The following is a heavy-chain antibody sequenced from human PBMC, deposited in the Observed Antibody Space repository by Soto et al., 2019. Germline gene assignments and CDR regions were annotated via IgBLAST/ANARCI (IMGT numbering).Heavy chain of an antibody. V-gene: IGHV3-33*01. Sequence: PGGSLRLSCAASGFTFSSYGMHWVRQAPGKGLEWVAVIWYDGSNKYYADSVKGRFTISRDNSKNTLYLQMNSLRAEDTAVYYCARDRIEAAGPPFTFDYWGQGTMVTVYS. CDR1: GFTFSSYG. J-gene: IGHJ4*02. CDR2: IWYDGSNK. D-gene: IGHD6-13*01. CDR3: ARDRIEAAGPPFTFDY.